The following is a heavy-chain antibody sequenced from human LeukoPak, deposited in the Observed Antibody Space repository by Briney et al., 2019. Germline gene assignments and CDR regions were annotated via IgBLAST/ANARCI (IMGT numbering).Heavy chain of an antibody. CDR2: ISGSGGST. Sequence: PGGSLRLSCTAPGFTFSSYAMSWVRQAPGKGLEWVSAISGSGGSTYYADSVKGRFTISRDNSKNTLYLQMNSLRAEDTAVYYYAKGGSSSWYSFDYWGQGTLVTVSS. V-gene: IGHV3-23*01. CDR1: GFTFSSYA. CDR3: AKGGSSSWYSFDY. J-gene: IGHJ4*02. D-gene: IGHD6-13*01.